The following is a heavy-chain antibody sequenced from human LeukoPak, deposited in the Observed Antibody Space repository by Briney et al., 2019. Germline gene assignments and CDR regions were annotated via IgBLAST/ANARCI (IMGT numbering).Heavy chain of an antibody. CDR1: GFTFDDYA. J-gene: IGHJ6*02. D-gene: IGHD3-10*01. CDR3: AKGRYGSGTKWTRYYYYGMDV. V-gene: IGHV3-9*01. CDR2: ISWNSGSI. Sequence: GGSLRLSCAASGFTFDDYAIHWVRQAPGKGLEWVSGISWNSGSIGYADSVKGRFTISRDNAKNSLYLQMNSLRAEDTALYYCAKGRYGSGTKWTRYYYYGMDVWGQGTTVTVSS.